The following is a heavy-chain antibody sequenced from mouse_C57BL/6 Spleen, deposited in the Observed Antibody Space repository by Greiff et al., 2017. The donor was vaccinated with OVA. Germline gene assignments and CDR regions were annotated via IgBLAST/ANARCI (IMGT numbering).Heavy chain of an antibody. V-gene: IGHV1-39*01. CDR3: ARGTFTTVVAKDFAY. CDR2: INPNYGTT. D-gene: IGHD1-1*01. Sequence: EVQLQQSGPELVKPGASVKISCKASGYSFTDYNMNWVKQSTGKSLEWIGVINPNYGTTSYNQKFKGKATLTVDQSSSTAYMQLNSLTSEDSAVYYCARGTFTTVVAKDFAYWGQGTLVTVSA. J-gene: IGHJ3*01. CDR1: GYSFTDYN.